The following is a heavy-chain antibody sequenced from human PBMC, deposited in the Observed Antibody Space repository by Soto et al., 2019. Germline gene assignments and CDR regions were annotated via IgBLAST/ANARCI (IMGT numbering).Heavy chain of an antibody. CDR3: ARDRDGSGWYY. D-gene: IGHD6-19*01. Sequence: HVQLQESGPGLVKPSETLSLTCTVSGGSISSYYWSWIRQPPGKGLEWIGYIYYSGSTNYNPSLKSRVTISVDTSKNQFSLKLSSVTAADTAVYYCARDRDGSGWYYWGQGTLVTVSS. CDR1: GGSISSYY. J-gene: IGHJ4*02. V-gene: IGHV4-59*01. CDR2: IYYSGST.